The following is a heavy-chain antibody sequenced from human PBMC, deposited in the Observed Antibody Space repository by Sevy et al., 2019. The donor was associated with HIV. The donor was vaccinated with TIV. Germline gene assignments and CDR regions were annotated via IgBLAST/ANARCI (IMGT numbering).Heavy chain of an antibody. CDR3: ACEGGTKPHDY. J-gene: IGHJ4*02. CDR1: GFTFSKYS. D-gene: IGHD2-8*01. Sequence: GGSLRLSCAASGFTFSKYSMSWVRQPPGKGLERVSTLSFGCGEINYADSVKGRFTFSIDNSKSSVYLQMNILRPEDTAVYYCACEGGTKPHDYWGQGPLVTVSS. CDR2: LSFGCGEI. V-gene: IGHV3-23*01.